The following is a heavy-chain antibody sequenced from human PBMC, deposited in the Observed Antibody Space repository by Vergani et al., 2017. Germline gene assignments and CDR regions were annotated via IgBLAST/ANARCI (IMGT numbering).Heavy chain of an antibody. V-gene: IGHV3-11*01. Sequence: QVQLVESGGGLVKPGGSLRLSCAASGFTFSDYYMSWIRQAPGKGLEWVSYISSSGSTIYDADSVKGRFTISRDNAKNSLYLQMNRLRAEDTAVYYCARGGEEQLAQHYYYYYGMDVWGQGTTVTVSS. CDR1: GFTFSDYY. J-gene: IGHJ6*02. D-gene: IGHD6-6*01. CDR3: ARGGEEQLAQHYYYYYGMDV. CDR2: ISSSGSTI.